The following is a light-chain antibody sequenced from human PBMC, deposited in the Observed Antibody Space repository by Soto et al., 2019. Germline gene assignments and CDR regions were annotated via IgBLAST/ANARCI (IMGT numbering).Light chain of an antibody. V-gene: IGKV3-20*01. CDR3: QQYGSSLFT. CDR1: QSVSSSY. CDR2: GAS. Sequence: EIVLTQSPGTLSLSPGERATLSCRASQSVSSSYLAWYQQKPGQAPRLLIYGASSGATGIPDRFSGSGSGTDFTLTISRLEPEDFAVYYCQQYGSSLFTFGPGTKVDI. J-gene: IGKJ3*01.